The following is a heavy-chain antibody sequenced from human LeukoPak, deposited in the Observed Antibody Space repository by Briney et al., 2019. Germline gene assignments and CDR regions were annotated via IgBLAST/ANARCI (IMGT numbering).Heavy chain of an antibody. CDR2: INHSGST. Sequence: SETLSLTCAVYGGSFSGYYWSWIRQPPGKGLEWIGEINHSGSTNYNPSLKSRVTISVDTSKNQFSLKLSSVTAADTAVYYCARRLYYYDSSGYYYFATLFDYWGQGTLVTVSS. J-gene: IGHJ4*02. D-gene: IGHD3-22*01. CDR1: GGSFSGYY. CDR3: ARRLYYYDSSGYYYFATLFDY. V-gene: IGHV4-34*01.